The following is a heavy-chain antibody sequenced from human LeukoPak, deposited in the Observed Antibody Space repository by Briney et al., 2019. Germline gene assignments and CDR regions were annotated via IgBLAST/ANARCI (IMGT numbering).Heavy chain of an antibody. Sequence: ASVKVSCKASGYTFTSYDINWVRQAPGQGLEWMGIINPSGGSTSNAQKFQGRVTMTRDTSTSTVYMELSSLRSEDTAVYYCARDFLSGRNYFDYWGQGTLVTVSS. V-gene: IGHV1-46*01. J-gene: IGHJ4*02. CDR2: INPSGGST. CDR1: GYTFTSYD. D-gene: IGHD1-26*01. CDR3: ARDFLSGRNYFDY.